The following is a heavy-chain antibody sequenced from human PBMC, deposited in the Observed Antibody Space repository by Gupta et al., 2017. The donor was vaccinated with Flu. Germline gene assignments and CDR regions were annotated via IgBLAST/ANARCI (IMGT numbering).Heavy chain of an antibody. CDR2: RWADGNNK. Sequence: GRTWVRQAPGKGPEWLEVRWADGNNKFYAESVKGRFTLTRDNSKNTLSLKMNNLRAEDTAVYHCVRERGPFDAFDIWGQGTMVTVSS. CDR3: VRERGPFDAFDI. CDR1: G. V-gene: IGHV3-33*01. J-gene: IGHJ3*02.